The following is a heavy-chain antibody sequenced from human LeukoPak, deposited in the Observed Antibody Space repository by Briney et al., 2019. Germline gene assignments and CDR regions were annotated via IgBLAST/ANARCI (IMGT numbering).Heavy chain of an antibody. Sequence: SETLSLTCIVSGGSISSSNYYWGWIRQPPGKGLEWIGNIYYSGSTYYNPSLKSRVTISVDTSKNQFSLKLTSVTAADTAVYYCARATTAYNSGWYHFEYWGQGTLVTVSS. CDR2: IYYSGST. D-gene: IGHD6-19*01. CDR3: ARATTAYNSGWYHFEY. J-gene: IGHJ4*02. V-gene: IGHV4-39*01. CDR1: GGSISSSNYY.